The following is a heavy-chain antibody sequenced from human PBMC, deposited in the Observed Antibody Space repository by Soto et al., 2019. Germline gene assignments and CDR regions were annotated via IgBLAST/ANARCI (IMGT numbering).Heavy chain of an antibody. CDR2: IYYNGVA. V-gene: IGHV4-39*02. J-gene: IGHJ4*02. D-gene: IGHD5-18*01. Sequence: QLQLQESGPGLVKSLETLSLTCTVSGGSISRIGYYWGWVRQPPGKGLEWIGSIYYNGVAHYSPSLETRLTISVDTSKNHFSLKLNSVTAADAAIYYCARLYGYNYGHIEHWGQGTVVTVSS. CDR3: ARLYGYNYGHIEH. CDR1: GGSISRIGYY.